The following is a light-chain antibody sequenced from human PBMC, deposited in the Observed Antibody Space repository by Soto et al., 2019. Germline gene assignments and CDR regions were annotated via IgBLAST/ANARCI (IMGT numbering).Light chain of an antibody. CDR2: VVS. V-gene: IGLV2-14*01. CDR1: SSDVGRYNY. CDR3: ASYTGGSTLVV. J-gene: IGLJ2*01. Sequence: SALTQPASVSGYPGQSITISCTGTSSDVGRYNYVSWYQQYPGKAPKLMIYVVSSRPSGVSNRFSGSKSGNTAFLTISGLQAEDAADYYCASYTGGSTLVVFGGGTKVTVL.